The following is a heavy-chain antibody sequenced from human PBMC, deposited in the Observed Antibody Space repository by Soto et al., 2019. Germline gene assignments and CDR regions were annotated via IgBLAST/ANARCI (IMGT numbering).Heavy chain of an antibody. CDR3: ARDNFDWFSETGAETATDY. J-gene: IGHJ4*02. CDR2: ISAYNGNT. D-gene: IGHD3-9*01. Sequence: GASVKVSCKASGYTFTSYGISWVRQAPGQGLEWMGWISAYNGNTNYAQKLQGRVTMTTDTSTSTAYMELRSLRSDDTAVYYCARDNFDWFSETGAETATDYWGQGTLVTVSS. CDR1: GYTFTSYG. V-gene: IGHV1-18*01.